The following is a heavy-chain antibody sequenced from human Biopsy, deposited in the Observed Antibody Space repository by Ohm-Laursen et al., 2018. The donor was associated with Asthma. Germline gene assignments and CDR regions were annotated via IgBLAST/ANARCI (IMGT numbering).Heavy chain of an antibody. CDR2: ISWNSATV. V-gene: IGHV3-9*01. Sequence: SPRLSCAASGFPFSNYVMTWVRQAPGKGLEWASGISWNSATVAYADSVKGRFTISRDNAKNSLYLQMNSLRPDDTALYYCAKAFSGGVSVANYFDSWGQGTLVTVSS. D-gene: IGHD6-19*01. CDR3: AKAFSGGVSVANYFDS. CDR1: GFPFSNYV. J-gene: IGHJ4*02.